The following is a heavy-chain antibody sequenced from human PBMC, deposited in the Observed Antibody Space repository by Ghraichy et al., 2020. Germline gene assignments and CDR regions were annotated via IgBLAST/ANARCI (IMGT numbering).Heavy chain of an antibody. CDR2: INHSVST. CDR3: ARRDTEGLDY. D-gene: IGHD5-18*01. J-gene: IGHJ4*02. Sequence: SETLSLTCAVYGGSFSGYYWSWIRQPPGKGLEWIGEINHSVSTNYNPSLKSRVTISVDTSKNQFSLKLSSVTAADTAVYYCARRDTEGLDYWGQGTLVTVSS. CDR1: GGSFSGYY. V-gene: IGHV4-34*01.